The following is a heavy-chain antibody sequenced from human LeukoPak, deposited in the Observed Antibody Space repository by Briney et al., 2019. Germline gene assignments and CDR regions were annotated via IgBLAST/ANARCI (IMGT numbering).Heavy chain of an antibody. D-gene: IGHD6-25*01. Sequence: ASVKVSCKASGYTLTDYYMHWVRQAPGQGLEWMGRINPNSGGTNYAQKFQGRVTMTRDTSISTVYMELSRLRSDDTAVYYCARDAGGTDAFDIWGQGTMVTVSS. CDR2: INPNSGGT. J-gene: IGHJ3*02. CDR1: GYTLTDYY. V-gene: IGHV1-2*06. CDR3: ARDAGGTDAFDI.